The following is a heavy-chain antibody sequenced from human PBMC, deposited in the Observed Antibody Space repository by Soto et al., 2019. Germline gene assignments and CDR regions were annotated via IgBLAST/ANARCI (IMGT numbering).Heavy chain of an antibody. V-gene: IGHV3-66*01. Sequence: EVQLVESGGGLVQPGGSLRLSCAASGFTVSRNYISWVRQAPGKGLEWVTVIYSGGNTYYVDSVKGRFTISRDTSKNTVFLQMNSLRVEDTAVYYCAGGEVPVPSLYSYGMDVWGQGTTVTVSS. J-gene: IGHJ6*02. CDR2: IYSGGNT. CDR3: AGGEVPVPSLYSYGMDV. D-gene: IGHD2-2*01. CDR1: GFTVSRNY.